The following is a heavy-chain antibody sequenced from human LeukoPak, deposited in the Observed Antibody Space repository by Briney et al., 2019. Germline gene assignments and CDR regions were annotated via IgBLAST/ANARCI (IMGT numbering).Heavy chain of an antibody. D-gene: IGHD1-26*01. J-gene: IGHJ3*02. CDR1: GGSISNYY. V-gene: IGHV4-59*01. Sequence: SETLSLTCTVSGGSISNYYWNFIRQPPGKGLEWIGYIYYSGITNYNPSLKSRVTISVDTSKNQFSLKLSSVTAADTAVYYCARAGRWEGRPHAFDIWGQGTMVAVSS. CDR2: IYYSGIT. CDR3: ARAGRWEGRPHAFDI.